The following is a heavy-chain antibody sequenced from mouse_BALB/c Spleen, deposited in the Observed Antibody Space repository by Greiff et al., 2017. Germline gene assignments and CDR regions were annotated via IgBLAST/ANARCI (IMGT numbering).Heavy chain of an antibody. CDR2: IWSGGST. CDR3: ARADGYYVGWYFDV. D-gene: IGHD2-3*01. CDR1: GFSLTSYG. J-gene: IGHJ1*01. Sequence: VMLVESGPGLVQPSQSLSITCTVSGFSLTSYGVHWVRQSPGKGLEWLGVIWSGGSTDYNAAFISRLSISKDNSKSQVFFKMNSLQANDTAIYYCARADGYYVGWYFDVWGAGTTVTVSS. V-gene: IGHV2-2*02.